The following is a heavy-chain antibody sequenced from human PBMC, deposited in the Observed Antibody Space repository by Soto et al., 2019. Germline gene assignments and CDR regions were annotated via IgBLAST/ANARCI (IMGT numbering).Heavy chain of an antibody. CDR3: ARESREFSSSGALDV. V-gene: IGHV4-61*01. D-gene: IGHD1-26*01. CDR2: LYYSGST. CDR1: GCSVNTDNYY. Sequence: QVQLQESGPGLVKPSETLSLTCTVSGCSVNTDNYYWTWIRQSPGNRLEWLGSLYYSGSTNYNPSPKRRVTISVDKSQSQFSLKRSSVPAADTAVYFCARESREFSSSGALDVWGQGTTVTVSS. J-gene: IGHJ6*02.